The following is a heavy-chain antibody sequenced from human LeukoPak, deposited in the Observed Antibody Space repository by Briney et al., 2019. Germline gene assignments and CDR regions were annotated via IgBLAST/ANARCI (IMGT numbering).Heavy chain of an antibody. D-gene: IGHD3/OR15-3a*01. V-gene: IGHV2-70*11. CDR3: ARISRNRIFGLHYYYYYMDV. CDR2: IDWDDDK. CDR1: GFSLSTSGMC. Sequence: ESGPALVKPTQTLTLTCTFSGFSLSTSGMCVSWIRQPPGKALEWLARIDWDDDKYYSTSLKTRLTISKDTSKNQVVLTMTNMDPVDTATYYCARISRNRIFGLHYYYYYMDVWGKGTTVTVSS. J-gene: IGHJ6*03.